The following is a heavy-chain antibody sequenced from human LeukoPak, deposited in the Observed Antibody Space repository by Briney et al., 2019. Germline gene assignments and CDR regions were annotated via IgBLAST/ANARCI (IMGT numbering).Heavy chain of an antibody. D-gene: IGHD3-9*01. Sequence: PGGSLRLSCAASGFTFSSYSMNWVRQAPGKGLEWVSSISSSSSYIYYADSVKGRFTIFRDNAKNSLYLQMNSLRAEDTAVYYCARHAPKLRYFDWLLSHFDYWGQGTLVTVSS. CDR1: GFTFSSYS. CDR2: ISSSSSYI. V-gene: IGHV3-21*01. CDR3: ARHAPKLRYFDWLLSHFDY. J-gene: IGHJ4*02.